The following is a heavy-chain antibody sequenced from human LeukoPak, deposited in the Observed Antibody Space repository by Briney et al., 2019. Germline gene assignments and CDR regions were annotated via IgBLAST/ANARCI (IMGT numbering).Heavy chain of an antibody. CDR2: MNPNSGNT. V-gene: IGHV1-8*01. CDR3: ASGGLQEFDY. D-gene: IGHD5-24*01. Sequence: GASVKVSCKASGYTFTSYDINWVRQATARGLEWMGWMNPNSGNTGYEQTFQGRVTMTRNTSISTAYMELSSLRSEDTAVYYCASGGLQEFDYWGQGTLVTVSS. CDR1: GYTFTSYD. J-gene: IGHJ4*02.